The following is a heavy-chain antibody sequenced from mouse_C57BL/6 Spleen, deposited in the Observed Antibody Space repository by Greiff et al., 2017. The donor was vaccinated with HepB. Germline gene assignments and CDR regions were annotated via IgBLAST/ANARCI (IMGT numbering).Heavy chain of an antibody. Sequence: QVQLKQPGTELVKPGASVKLSCKASGYTFTSYWMHWVKQRPGQGLEWIGNINPSNGGTNYNEKFKSKATLTVDKSSSTAYMQRSSLTSEDSAVYYCARRLGREDWYFDVWGTGTTVTVSS. J-gene: IGHJ1*03. D-gene: IGHD4-1*01. CDR3: ARRLGREDWYFDV. CDR2: INPSNGGT. CDR1: GYTFTSYW. V-gene: IGHV1-53*01.